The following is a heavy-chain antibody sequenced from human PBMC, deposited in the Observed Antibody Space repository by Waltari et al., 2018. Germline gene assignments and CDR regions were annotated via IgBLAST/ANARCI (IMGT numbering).Heavy chain of an antibody. V-gene: IGHV4-39*07. CDR1: GGSISSSSYY. J-gene: IGHJ5*02. D-gene: IGHD3-22*01. CDR3: ARDPGLNWFDP. Sequence: QLQLQESGPGLVKPSETLSLTCTVSGGSISSSSYYWGWIRQPPGKGLEWIGSIYYSGSTYYNPSLKSRVTISVDTSKNQFSLKLSSVTAADTAVYYCARDPGLNWFDPWGQGTLVTVSS. CDR2: IYYSGST.